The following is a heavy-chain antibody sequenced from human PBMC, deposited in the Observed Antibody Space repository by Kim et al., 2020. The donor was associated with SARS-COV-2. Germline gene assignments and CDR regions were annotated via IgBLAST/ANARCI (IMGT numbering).Heavy chain of an antibody. Sequence: GGSLRLSCAASGFTFRSYGMHWVRQAPGKGLEWMAFIWFGGSNKNYTDSVKGRFAISRDNSKNTLYLQMNSLRAEDTAVYYCARVAAAGPYYYYYYIDVWGRGTTVTVSS. D-gene: IGHD6-13*01. J-gene: IGHJ6*03. CDR2: IWFGGSNK. V-gene: IGHV3-33*01. CDR1: GFTFRSYG. CDR3: ARVAAAGPYYYYYYIDV.